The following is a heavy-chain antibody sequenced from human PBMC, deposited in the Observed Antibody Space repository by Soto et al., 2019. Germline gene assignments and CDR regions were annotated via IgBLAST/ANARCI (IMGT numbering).Heavy chain of an antibody. V-gene: IGHV2-5*02. J-gene: IGHJ5*02. Sequence: QITLKESGPTLVKPTQTLTLTCTFSGFSLSTSGVGVGWIRQPPGKALEWLALIYWDDDKRYSPSLKSRLTITKDTXRNVVXXTMTNRHPVDTATYYCAHSSSMVRGVITHSNWFDPWGQGTLVTVSS. CDR2: IYWDDDK. D-gene: IGHD3-10*01. CDR1: GFSLSTSGVG. CDR3: AHSSSMVRGVITHSNWFDP.